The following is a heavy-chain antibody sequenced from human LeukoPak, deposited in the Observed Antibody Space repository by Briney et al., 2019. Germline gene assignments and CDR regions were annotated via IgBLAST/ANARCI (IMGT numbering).Heavy chain of an antibody. Sequence: PGGSLRLPCAASGFTFSSYAMNWVRQAPGKGLEWVSTISGSGVSTYYADSVKGRFTISRDSSKNTLYLQMKSLRAEDTAVYYCAKRDSTGWYSDYWGQGTLVTVSS. J-gene: IGHJ4*02. CDR3: AKRDSTGWYSDY. V-gene: IGHV3-23*01. CDR1: GFTFSSYA. CDR2: ISGSGVST. D-gene: IGHD6-19*01.